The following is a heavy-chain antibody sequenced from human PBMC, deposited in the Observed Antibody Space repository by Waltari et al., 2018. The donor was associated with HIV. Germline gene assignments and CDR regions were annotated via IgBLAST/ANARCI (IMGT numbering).Heavy chain of an antibody. D-gene: IGHD1-26*01. Sequence: VQLLASGGGLVQPGGSLRLSAAASGLAFIGSAPSWVRQAPGKGLEWVSAISGSGGSTYYADSVKGRFTISRDNSKNTLYLQMNSLRAEDTAVYYCAKDQMGGSYYVWGQGTLVTVSS. V-gene: IGHV3-23*01. CDR1: GLAFIGSA. CDR3: AKDQMGGSYYV. CDR2: ISGSGGST. J-gene: IGHJ4*02.